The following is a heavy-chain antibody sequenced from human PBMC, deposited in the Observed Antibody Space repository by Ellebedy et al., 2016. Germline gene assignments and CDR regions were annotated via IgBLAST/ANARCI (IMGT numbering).Heavy chain of an antibody. J-gene: IGHJ6*02. CDR3: ARDLMDTAMPPLWDYYYGMDV. CDR1: DFTFSNYA. D-gene: IGHD5-18*01. CDR2: ISSSSSYI. V-gene: IGHV3-21*01. Sequence: GESLKISXVASDFTFSNYAMSWVRQAPGKGLEWVSSISSSSSYIYYADSVKGRFTISRDNAKNSLYLQMNSLRAEDTAVYYCARDLMDTAMPPLWDYYYGMDVWGQGTTITVSS.